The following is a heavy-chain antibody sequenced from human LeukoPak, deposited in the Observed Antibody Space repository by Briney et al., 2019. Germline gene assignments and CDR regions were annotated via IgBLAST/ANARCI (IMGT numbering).Heavy chain of an antibody. CDR2: RDCDDDK. J-gene: IGHJ6*03. V-gene: IGHV2-70*10. CDR1: GFSLRPGGMY. CDR3: ARIGYSCSSFYYYYYMDV. D-gene: IGHD6-6*01. Sequence: SGPALVQPTQTLTLTRSFSGFSLRPGGMYVSWIRQPPGTPLEQISRRDCDDDKYYSTSPKTRLTISKDTSKNQVVLTKTNMDPVDTATYYCARIGYSCSSFYYYYYMDVWGKGTTVTVSS.